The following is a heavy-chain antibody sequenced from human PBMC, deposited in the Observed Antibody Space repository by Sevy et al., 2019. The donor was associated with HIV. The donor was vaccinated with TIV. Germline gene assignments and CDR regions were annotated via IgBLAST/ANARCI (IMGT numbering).Heavy chain of an antibody. D-gene: IGHD2-15*01. CDR3: AKGRGRRGYCSGGSCATNDY. Sequence: GGSLRLSCAASGFTFSSYAMSWVRHAPGKGLEWVSAISGSGGSTYYADSVKGRFTISRDNSKNTLYLQMNSLRAEDTAVYYCAKGRGRRGYCSGGSCATNDYWGQGTLVTVSS. CDR2: ISGSGGST. V-gene: IGHV3-23*01. J-gene: IGHJ4*02. CDR1: GFTFSSYA.